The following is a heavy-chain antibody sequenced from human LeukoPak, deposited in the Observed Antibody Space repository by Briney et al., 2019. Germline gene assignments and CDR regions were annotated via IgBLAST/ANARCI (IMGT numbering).Heavy chain of an antibody. V-gene: IGHV4-30-4*08. D-gene: IGHD3-9*01. Sequence: LRLSCAASGFTFSSYEMNWVRQPPGKGLEWIGYIYYSGSTYYNPSLKSRVTISVDTSKNQFSLKLSSVTAADTAVYYCARASGDDILTGYYNFDYWGQGTLVTVSS. J-gene: IGHJ4*02. CDR1: GFTFSSYEMN. CDR3: ARASGDDILTGYYNFDY. CDR2: IYYSGST.